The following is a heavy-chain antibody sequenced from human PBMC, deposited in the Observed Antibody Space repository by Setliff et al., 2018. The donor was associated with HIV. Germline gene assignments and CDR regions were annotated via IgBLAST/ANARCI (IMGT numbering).Heavy chain of an antibody. CDR1: GDNVSSGTSA. D-gene: IGHD3-16*01. CDR3: VRDXGISSFET. J-gene: IGHJ3*02. CDR2: TYYRSTWRF. V-gene: IGHV6-1*01. Sequence: SQTLSLTCAISGDNVSSGTSAWSWIRQSPSRGLEWLGRTYYRSTWRFGYADSVRGRISIAPDTSKNQFSMQLKSVTPEDAAVYFCVRDXGISSFETWGQGTKVTVSS.